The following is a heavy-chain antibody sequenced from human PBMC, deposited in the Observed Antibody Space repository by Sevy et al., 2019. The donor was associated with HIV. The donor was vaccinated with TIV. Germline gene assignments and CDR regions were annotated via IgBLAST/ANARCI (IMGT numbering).Heavy chain of an antibody. CDR3: AREGFEGYSSGWSWGGFDY. J-gene: IGHJ4*02. V-gene: IGHV3-30-3*01. CDR2: ISYDGSNK. CDR1: GFTFSSYA. Sequence: GGSLRLSCAASGFTFSSYAMHWVRQAPGKGLEWVAVISYDGSNKYYADSVKGRFTISRDNSKNTLYLQMNGLRAEETAGYYCAREGFEGYSSGWSWGGFDYWGQGTLVTVSS. D-gene: IGHD6-19*01.